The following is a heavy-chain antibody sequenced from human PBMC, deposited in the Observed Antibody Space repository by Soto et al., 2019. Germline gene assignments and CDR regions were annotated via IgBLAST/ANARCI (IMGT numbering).Heavy chain of an antibody. Sequence: ASVNVSCKASGYTFTSYGISWVRQAPGQGLEWMGWISAYNGNTNYAQKLQGRVTMTTDTSTSTAYMELSSLRSDDTAVYYCARGQSPGYSYGYYSFDYWGQGTLVTVSS. CDR3: ARGQSPGYSYGYYSFDY. CDR1: GYTFTSYG. J-gene: IGHJ4*02. D-gene: IGHD5-18*01. CDR2: ISAYNGNT. V-gene: IGHV1-18*01.